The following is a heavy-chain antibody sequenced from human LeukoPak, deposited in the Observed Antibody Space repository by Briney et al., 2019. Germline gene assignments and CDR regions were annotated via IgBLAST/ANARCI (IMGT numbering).Heavy chain of an antibody. CDR2: IRYDGSNK. V-gene: IGHV3-30*02. Sequence: SGGSLRLSCAASGFTFSSYGMHWVRQAPGKGLEWVAFIRYDGSNKYYADSVKGRFTISRDNSKNTLYLQMNSLRAEDTAVYYCAKPWRGFLGYCSSTSCHDSPPFDYWGQGTLVTVSS. CDR3: AKPWRGFLGYCSSTSCHDSPPFDY. J-gene: IGHJ4*02. CDR1: GFTFSSYG. D-gene: IGHD2-2*01.